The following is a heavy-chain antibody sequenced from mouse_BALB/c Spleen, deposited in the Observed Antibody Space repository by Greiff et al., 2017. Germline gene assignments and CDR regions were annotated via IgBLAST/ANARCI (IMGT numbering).Heavy chain of an antibody. J-gene: IGHJ3*01. Sequence: EVQVVESGGGLVKPGGSLKLSCAASGFTFSDYYMYWVRQTPEKRLEWVATISDGGSYTYYPDSVKGRFTISRDNAKNNLYLQMSSLKSEDTAMYYCARAPYYYGSSAWFAYWGQGTLVTVSA. V-gene: IGHV5-4*02. CDR3: ARAPYYYGSSAWFAY. CDR2: ISDGGSYT. D-gene: IGHD1-1*01. CDR1: GFTFSDYY.